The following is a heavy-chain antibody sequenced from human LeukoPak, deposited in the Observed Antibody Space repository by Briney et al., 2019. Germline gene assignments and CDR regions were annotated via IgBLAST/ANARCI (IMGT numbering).Heavy chain of an antibody. Sequence: SETLPLTCTVSGGSISSYYWNWIRQPAGKGLEWIGRISSSGSANYNPSLKSRVTLSVDTSKDHLSLILNSVTAADTAVSYCATEPTRTPYYYMDVWGKGTTVIVSS. CDR2: ISSSGSA. CDR3: ATEPTRTPYYYMDV. J-gene: IGHJ6*03. D-gene: IGHD1-1*01. CDR1: GGSISSYY. V-gene: IGHV4-4*07.